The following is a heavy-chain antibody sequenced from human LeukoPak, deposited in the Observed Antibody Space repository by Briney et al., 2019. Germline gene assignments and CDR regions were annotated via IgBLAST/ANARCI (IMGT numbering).Heavy chain of an antibody. D-gene: IGHD3-10*01. CDR1: GGSISSDDYY. V-gene: IGHV4-30-4*01. Sequence: PSQTLSLTCSVSGGSISSDDYYWSWIRQPPGKGLEWIAYIYYSGNPQYNPSLKSRVTISVDTSKNQFSLKLSSVTAADTAVYYCARGMVRGVIRGCFNYWGQGTLVTVSS. J-gene: IGHJ4*02. CDR3: ARGMVRGVIRGCFNY. CDR2: IYYSGNP.